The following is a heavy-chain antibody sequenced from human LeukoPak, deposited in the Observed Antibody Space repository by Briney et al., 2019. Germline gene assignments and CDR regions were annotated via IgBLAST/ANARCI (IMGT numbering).Heavy chain of an antibody. J-gene: IGHJ5*02. CDR1: GYTFTSYD. V-gene: IGHV1-8*01. Sequence: GASVKVSCKASGYTFTSYDINWVRQATGQGLEWMGWMNPNSGNTCYAQKFQGRVTMTSNTSISTAYMEMSSLRSEDTAVYYCASCSEYSSSWSSGCNWFDPWGQGTLVTVSS. CDR2: MNPNSGNT. D-gene: IGHD6-13*01. CDR3: ASCSEYSSSWSSGCNWFDP.